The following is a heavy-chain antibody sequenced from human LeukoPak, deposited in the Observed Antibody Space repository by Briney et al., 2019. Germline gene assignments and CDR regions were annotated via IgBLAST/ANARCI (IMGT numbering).Heavy chain of an antibody. CDR3: ARTDQGSGWYEGNFDY. J-gene: IGHJ4*02. Sequence: GRSLRLSCAASGFTFSTYAMHWVRQAPGKGLEWVAVISYDGSNKYYADSVKGRFTISRDNSKNTLYLQMNSLRPEDTAVYYCARTDQGSGWYEGNFDYWGQGTLVTVSS. CDR2: ISYDGSNK. CDR1: GFTFSTYA. D-gene: IGHD6-19*01. V-gene: IGHV3-30*04.